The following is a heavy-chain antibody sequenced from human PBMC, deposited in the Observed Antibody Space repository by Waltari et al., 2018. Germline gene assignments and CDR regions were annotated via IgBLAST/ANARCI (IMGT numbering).Heavy chain of an antibody. CDR1: GGSFSGYY. CDR3: ARVGGDYYYYYMDV. V-gene: IGHV4-34*01. J-gene: IGHJ6*03. D-gene: IGHD3-10*01. CDR2: INHSGST. Sequence: QVQLQQWGAGLLKPSETLSLTCAVYGGSFSGYYWSWIRQPPGKGLEWIGEINHSGSTNSNPSRKSRVTISVDTSKNQFSLKLSSVTAADTAVYYCARVGGDYYYYYMDVWGKGTTVTISS.